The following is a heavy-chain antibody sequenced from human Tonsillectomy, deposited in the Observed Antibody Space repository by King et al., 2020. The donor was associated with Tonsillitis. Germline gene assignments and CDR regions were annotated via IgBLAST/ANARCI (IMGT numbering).Heavy chain of an antibody. Sequence: VQLVESGGVVEQPGGSLRLSCVASGFTFDDYTMHWVRQAPGKGLEWVSLITRDGGSAFYADFVKGRFTISRDNSKNSLYLQMNSLRDEDTAVYYCATTITIFGVVMDYWGQGTLVTVSS. J-gene: IGHJ4*02. CDR1: GFTFDDYT. D-gene: IGHD3-3*01. CDR3: ATTITIFGVVMDY. CDR2: ITRDGGSA. V-gene: IGHV3-43*01.